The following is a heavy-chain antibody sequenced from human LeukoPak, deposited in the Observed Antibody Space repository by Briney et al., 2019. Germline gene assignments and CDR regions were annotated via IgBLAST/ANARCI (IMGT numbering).Heavy chain of an antibody. D-gene: IGHD3-10*01. Sequence: PGGSLRLSCAASGFTFSNAWMTWVRQAPGKGLEWVSIISGSGDSTYYADSVKGRFTISRDNSKNTLYLQMNSLRGDDTAVYYCAKIYYWGQGTLVTVSS. J-gene: IGHJ4*02. V-gene: IGHV3-23*01. CDR2: ISGSGDST. CDR1: GFTFSNAW. CDR3: AKIYY.